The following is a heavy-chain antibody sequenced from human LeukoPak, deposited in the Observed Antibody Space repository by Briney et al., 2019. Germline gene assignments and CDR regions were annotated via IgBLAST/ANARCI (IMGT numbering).Heavy chain of an antibody. Sequence: SETLSLTCTVSGDSISSYYWTWIRQPPGKGLEWIGYIYYSGSTNYNPPLKSRVTISLDTSKNQFSLKLTSVTAADTAMYYCARRKAKTPNYFDYWGQGALVTVSS. CDR1: GDSISSYY. CDR3: ARRKAKTPNYFDY. V-gene: IGHV4-59*08. J-gene: IGHJ4*02. CDR2: IYYSGST.